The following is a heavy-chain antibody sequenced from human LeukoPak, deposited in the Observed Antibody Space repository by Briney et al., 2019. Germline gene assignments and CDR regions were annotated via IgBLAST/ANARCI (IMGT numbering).Heavy chain of an antibody. CDR2: IWYDGSNK. J-gene: IGHJ4*02. D-gene: IGHD2-15*01. V-gene: IGHV3-33*01. Sequence: GRSLRLSCAASGFTFSSYGMHWVRQAPGKGLEWVAVIWYDGSNKYYADSVKSRFTISRDNSKNTLYLQMNSLRAEDTAVYYCARDFSGYIDYWGQGTLVTVSS. CDR1: GFTFSSYG. CDR3: ARDFSGYIDY.